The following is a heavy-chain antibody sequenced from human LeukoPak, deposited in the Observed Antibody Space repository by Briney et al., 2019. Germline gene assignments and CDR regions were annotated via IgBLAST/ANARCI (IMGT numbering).Heavy chain of an antibody. CDR1: EFTFSSYW. V-gene: IGHV3-74*01. Sequence: GGSLRLSCAASEFTFSSYWMHWVRQAPGKGLVWVSCISSDGSTTTYADSVKGRFTISRDNAKNTLYLQMNSLRVEDTAVYYCARDGYSNAMDVWGQGTTVTVSS. J-gene: IGHJ6*02. CDR2: ISSDGSTT. CDR3: ARDGYSNAMDV.